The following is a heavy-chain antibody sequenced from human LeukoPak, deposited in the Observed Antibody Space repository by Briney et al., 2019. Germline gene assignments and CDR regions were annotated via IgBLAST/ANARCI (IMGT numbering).Heavy chain of an antibody. D-gene: IGHD7-27*01. CDR1: GDSFSNYW. J-gene: IGHJ5*02. V-gene: IGHV5-51*01. Sequence: GESLKISCKGSGDSFSNYWIGWVRQMPGKGLEWMGIIYPGDSDTRYNPSFQAQVTISADKSINTAYLQWSSLKASDTAMYYCARHGGLLGGFVPWGQGTLVTVSS. CDR2: IYPGDSDT. CDR3: ARHGGLLGGFVP.